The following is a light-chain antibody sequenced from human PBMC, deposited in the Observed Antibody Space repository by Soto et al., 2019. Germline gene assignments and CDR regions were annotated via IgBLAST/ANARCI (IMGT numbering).Light chain of an antibody. CDR1: QSVRSY. CDR2: GAS. CDR3: HQYDHWPQT. V-gene: IGKV3-15*01. Sequence: EVVMTQSPATLSVSPGERATLSCGASQSVRSYLAWYQQKPGQAPRLLIHGASTRAPGIPARFSGSGSGTDSTLTISSLQSENFAVYYCHQYDHWPQTFGQGTKVDIK. J-gene: IGKJ1*01.